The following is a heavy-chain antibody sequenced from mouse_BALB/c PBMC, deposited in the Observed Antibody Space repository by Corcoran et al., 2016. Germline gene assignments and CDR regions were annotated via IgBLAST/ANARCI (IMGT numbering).Heavy chain of an antibody. Sequence: EVQLQQSGAELVKPGASVKLSCTASGFNIKDTYMHWVKQRPEQGLEWIGRIDTANGNTKYDPKFQGKATITADTSSNTADLQLSGLTSEDTAVYYCARWDWYFDVWCAGITVTVSS. CDR2: IDTANGNT. J-gene: IGHJ1*01. CDR1: GFNIKDTY. CDR3: ARWDWYFDV. V-gene: IGHV14-3*02.